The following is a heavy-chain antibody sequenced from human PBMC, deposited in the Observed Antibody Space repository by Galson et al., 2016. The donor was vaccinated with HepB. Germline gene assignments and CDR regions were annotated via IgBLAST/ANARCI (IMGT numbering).Heavy chain of an antibody. CDR2: IIPFFGTA. CDR1: GDTFSRYG. V-gene: IGHV1-69*06. J-gene: IGHJ4*02. D-gene: IGHD5-12*01. Sequence: SVKVSCKASGDTFSRYGIGWVRQAPGRGLEWMGGIIPFFGTANYAQNFEDRVTINADNATSTAYMELSSLRYEDTAVYYCARVRVDYFDYWGQGTLVTVAS. CDR3: ARVRVDYFDY.